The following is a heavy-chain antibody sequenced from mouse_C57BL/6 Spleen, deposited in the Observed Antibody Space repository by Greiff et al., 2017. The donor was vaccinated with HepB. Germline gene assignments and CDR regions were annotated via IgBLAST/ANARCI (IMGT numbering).Heavy chain of an antibody. D-gene: IGHD3-2*02. Sequence: QVQLQQPGAELVKPGASVKLSCKASGYTFTSYWMQWVKQRPGQGLEWIGEIDPSDSYTNYNQKFKGKATLTVDTSSSTAYMQLSSLTSEDSAVYYCASWAAQATFDDGGQGTTLTVSS. J-gene: IGHJ2*01. V-gene: IGHV1-50*01. CDR1: GYTFTSYW. CDR2: IDPSDSYT. CDR3: ASWAAQATFDD.